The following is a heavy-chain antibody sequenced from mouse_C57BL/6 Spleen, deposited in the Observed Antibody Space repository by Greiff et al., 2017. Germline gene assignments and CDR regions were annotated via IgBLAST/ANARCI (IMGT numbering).Heavy chain of an antibody. J-gene: IGHJ4*01. D-gene: IGHD2-1*01. CDR3: AGTRYCNCEAMDY. V-gene: IGHV1-53*01. CDR1: GYTFTSYG. Sequence: QVQLQQPGTELVKPGASVKLSCKASGYTFTSYGMHWVKQRPGQGLEWIGDINPSTGGTNYNEKFKSKATLTVDKSSSTAYMQLSSLTSEDSAVFYCAGTRYCNCEAMDYWGQGTSVTVSA. CDR2: INPSTGGT.